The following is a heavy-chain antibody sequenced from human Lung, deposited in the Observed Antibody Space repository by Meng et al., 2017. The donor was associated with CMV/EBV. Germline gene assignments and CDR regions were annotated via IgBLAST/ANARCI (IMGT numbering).Heavy chain of an antibody. CDR1: GFTFSSYS. V-gene: IGHV3-48*04. CDR3: ARDHCSSTSCYLYYYYYYGLDV. J-gene: IGHJ6*02. CDR2: ICISSSTI. D-gene: IGHD2-2*01. Sequence: GGSXRLXXAVSGFTFSSYSRNWIRQAPGKGLEWVSYICISSSTIYYAASVKSRFTISRDNTKNSLYLQMNSLRAEDTAVYYCARDHCSSTSCYLYYYYYYGLDVXGQGXTVTVSS.